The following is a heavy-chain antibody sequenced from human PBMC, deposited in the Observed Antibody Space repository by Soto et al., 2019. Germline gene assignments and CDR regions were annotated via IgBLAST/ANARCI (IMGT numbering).Heavy chain of an antibody. CDR1: GFTFSSYG. J-gene: IGHJ6*02. Sequence: GGSLRLSCAASGFTFSSYGMHWVRQAPGKGLEWVAVIWYDGSNKYYADSVKGRFTISRDNSKNTLYLQMNSLRAEDTAVYYCARVESFNYYYYGMDVWGQGTTVTVSS. V-gene: IGHV3-33*01. CDR2: IWYDGSNK. CDR3: ARVESFNYYYYGMDV.